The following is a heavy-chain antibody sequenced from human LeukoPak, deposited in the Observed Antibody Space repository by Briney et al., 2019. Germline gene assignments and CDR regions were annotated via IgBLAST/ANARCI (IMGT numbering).Heavy chain of an antibody. D-gene: IGHD3-3*01. CDR1: GGSFSGYY. Sequence: SETLSLTCAVYGGSFSGYYWSWIRQPPGKGLEWIGSIYYSGSTYYNPSLKSRVTISVDTSKNQFSLKLSSVTAADTAVYYCARHGPGVVMGGFDYWGQGTLVTVSS. CDR2: IYYSGST. CDR3: ARHGPGVVMGGFDY. J-gene: IGHJ4*02. V-gene: IGHV4-34*01.